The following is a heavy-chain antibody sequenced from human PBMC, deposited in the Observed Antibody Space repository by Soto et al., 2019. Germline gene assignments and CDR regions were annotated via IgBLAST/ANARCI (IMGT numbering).Heavy chain of an antibody. Sequence: PGGSLRLSCAASGFTFSSYDMHWVRQAPGKGLEWVAVISYDGSNKYYADSVKGRFTISRDNSKNTLYLQMNSLRAEDTAVYYCARDQTKNYDFWSGYTYGMDVWGQGTTVTVSS. CDR1: GFTFSSYD. CDR3: ARDQTKNYDFWSGYTYGMDV. CDR2: ISYDGSNK. J-gene: IGHJ6*02. V-gene: IGHV3-30-3*01. D-gene: IGHD3-3*01.